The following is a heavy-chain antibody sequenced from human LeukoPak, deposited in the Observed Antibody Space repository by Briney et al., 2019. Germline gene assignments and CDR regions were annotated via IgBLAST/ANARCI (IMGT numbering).Heavy chain of an antibody. CDR1: GFSISSYH. CDR3: AKDPMTTVRDWFDP. D-gene: IGHD4-4*01. V-gene: IGHV3-33*06. J-gene: IGHJ5*02. CDR2: IFDDGSIR. Sequence: GGSLRLSCAASGFSISSYHIHWVRQVPGQGLEWVALIFDDGSIRYYADSVRGRLSISRDNSKNTLYLQMNSLRAEDTAVYYCAKDPMTTVRDWFDPWGQGTLVTVSS.